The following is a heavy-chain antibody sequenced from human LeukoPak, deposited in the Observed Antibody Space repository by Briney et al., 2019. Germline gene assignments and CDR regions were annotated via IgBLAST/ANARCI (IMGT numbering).Heavy chain of an antibody. Sequence: SETLSLTCTVSGGSISSYYWSWIRQPPGKGLEWIGYIYYSGSTNYNPSLKSRVTISVDTSKNQCSLKLSSVTAADTAVYYCARVRGQMATTYFDYWGQGTLVTVSS. J-gene: IGHJ4*02. CDR2: IYYSGST. D-gene: IGHD5-24*01. CDR3: ARVRGQMATTYFDY. CDR1: GGSISSYY. V-gene: IGHV4-59*01.